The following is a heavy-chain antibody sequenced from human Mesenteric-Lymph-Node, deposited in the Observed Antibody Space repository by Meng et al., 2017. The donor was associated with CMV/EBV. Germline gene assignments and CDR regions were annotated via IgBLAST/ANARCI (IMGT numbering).Heavy chain of an antibody. V-gene: IGHV4-39*01. Sequence: SETLSLTCSVSGGSINSSSFYWGWIRQSPGKGLEWIGSMYYRGATYHNPSLRSRVTISVDTSKSQFSLNLSPVTAADTGIYYCARHRIAEAGFNWFDPWGQGTLVTVSS. CDR1: GGSINSSSFY. CDR2: MYYRGAT. D-gene: IGHD6-13*01. CDR3: ARHRIAEAGFNWFDP. J-gene: IGHJ5*02.